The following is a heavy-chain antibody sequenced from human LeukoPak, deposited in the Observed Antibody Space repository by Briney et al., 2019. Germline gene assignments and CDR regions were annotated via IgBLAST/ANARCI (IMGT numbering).Heavy chain of an antibody. CDR1: GGSISSSNW. Sequence: SETLSLTCTVSGGSISSSNWWSWVRQPPGKGLEWIGEIYHSGSANYNPSLKSRVTISVDKSKNQFSLKLSSVTAADTAVYYCARVTPLSSSGWDDAFDIWGQGTMVTVSS. D-gene: IGHD6-19*01. CDR3: ARVTPLSSSGWDDAFDI. V-gene: IGHV4-4*02. J-gene: IGHJ3*02. CDR2: IYHSGSA.